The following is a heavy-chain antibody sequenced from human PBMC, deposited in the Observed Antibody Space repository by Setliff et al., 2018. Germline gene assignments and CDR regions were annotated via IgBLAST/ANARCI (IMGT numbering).Heavy chain of an antibody. J-gene: IGHJ1*01. CDR3: ARHVGPADRADYFQH. CDR1: GASISSHA. V-gene: IGHV4-4*08. Sequence: PSETLSLTCNVSGASISSHAWSWIRQPPGKRLEYIGYLYTSGSTNYNPSLKSRVTMSVDTSKNQLSLKLTFVTAADTAIYYCARHVGPADRADYFQHWGQGTLVTVSS. CDR2: LYTSGST.